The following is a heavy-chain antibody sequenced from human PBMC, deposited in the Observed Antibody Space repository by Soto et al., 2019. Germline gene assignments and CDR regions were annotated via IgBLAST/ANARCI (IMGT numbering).Heavy chain of an antibody. Sequence: QMQLQESGPGLVKPSETLSLTCTVSGASVSTGYWSWIRQPPGKALEWIGFMYFGGSINYNPSLSSRVTISVETSKNQFSMEVTSVTAADTAVYYCARSYYDTTGFAVDPWGQGTRVIVSS. J-gene: IGHJ5*02. D-gene: IGHD3-22*01. CDR1: GASVSTGY. CDR3: ARSYYDTTGFAVDP. V-gene: IGHV4-59*02. CDR2: MYFGGSI.